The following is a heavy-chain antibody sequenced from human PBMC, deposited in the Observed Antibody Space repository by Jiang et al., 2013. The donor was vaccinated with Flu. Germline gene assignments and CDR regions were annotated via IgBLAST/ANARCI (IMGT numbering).Heavy chain of an antibody. CDR3: ASTTENLLRSVNWFDP. V-gene: IGHV4-34*01. CDR1: GGSFSGYY. D-gene: IGHD3-3*01. J-gene: IGHJ5*02. CDR2: INHSGST. Sequence: LLKPSETLSLTCAVYGGSFSGYYWSWIRQPPGKGLEWIGEINHSGSTNYNPSLKSRVTISVDTSKNQFSLKLSSVTAADTAVYYCASTTENLLRSVNWFDPWGQGTLVTVSS.